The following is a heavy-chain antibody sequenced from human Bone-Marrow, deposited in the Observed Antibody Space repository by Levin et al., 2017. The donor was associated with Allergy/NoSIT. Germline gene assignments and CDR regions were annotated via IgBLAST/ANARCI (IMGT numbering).Heavy chain of an antibody. J-gene: IGHJ4*02. CDR1: GGSITGSSYY. Sequence: SETLSLTCSVSGGSITGSSYYWGWVRQPPERGLEWIGSSYYTGSAYFNPSLESRVTISVDMSKNQISLDLTSVTAADTAMYFCVSDAPFWFGELPSWGQGILVTVSS. V-gene: IGHV4-39*07. CDR3: VSDAPFWFGELPS. D-gene: IGHD3-10*01. CDR2: SYYTGSA.